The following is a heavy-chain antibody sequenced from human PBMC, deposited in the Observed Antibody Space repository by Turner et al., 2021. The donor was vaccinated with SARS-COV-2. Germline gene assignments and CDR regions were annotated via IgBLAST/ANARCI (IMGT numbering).Heavy chain of an antibody. CDR2: FYKIGSI. CDR1: GGSISSQS. V-gene: IGHV4-59*08. CDR3: ARHQGSASGYDHGMNV. Sequence: QLHLQLSGPGLVRPSATLSLTCTVSGGSISSQSWSWFRQFPGRGLEWIGYFYKIGSIDDNTTVRSRVTISVETTKNQLSLKQISVTDADTAVYYCARHQGSASGYDHGMNVWGQGTAVIVSS. J-gene: IGHJ6*02. D-gene: IGHD1-26*01.